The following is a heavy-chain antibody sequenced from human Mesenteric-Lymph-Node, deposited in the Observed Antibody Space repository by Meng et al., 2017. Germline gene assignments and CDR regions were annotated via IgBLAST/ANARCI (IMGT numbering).Heavy chain of an antibody. V-gene: IGHV4-38-2*02. D-gene: IGHD3-22*01. CDR2: IYHSGST. Sequence: SETLSLTCTVSGYSISSGYYWGWIRQPPGKGLEWIGSIYHSGSTYYNPSLKSRVTISVDTSKNQFSLKLSSVTAADTAVYYCARATYYYDSSGLTVDYWGQGTLVTVSS. CDR3: ARATYYYDSSGLTVDY. J-gene: IGHJ4*02. CDR1: GYSISSGYY.